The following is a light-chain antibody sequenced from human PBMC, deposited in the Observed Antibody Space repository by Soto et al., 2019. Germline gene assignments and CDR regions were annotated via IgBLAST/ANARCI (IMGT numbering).Light chain of an antibody. Sequence: EIVLTQSPGTMSLSPGQRATLSCRASETVSRSYVAWYQQTPGQAPRLLIYDASRRATGIPDRFSGGGSGTDFSLTISRLEPEDFAVYYCQQFVESPFTFGQGTNLEIK. V-gene: IGKV3-20*01. CDR2: DAS. CDR3: QQFVESPFT. CDR1: ETVSRSY. J-gene: IGKJ2*01.